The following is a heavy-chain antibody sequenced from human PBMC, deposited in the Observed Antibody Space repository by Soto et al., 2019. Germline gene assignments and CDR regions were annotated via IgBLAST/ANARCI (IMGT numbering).Heavy chain of an antibody. V-gene: IGHV1-3*01. Sequence: APVEFSCKSSGESLYSYAMHWVRQAPGQRLEWMGWINAGNGNTKYSQKFQGRVTITRDTSASTAYMELSSLRSEDTAVYFCAKARVRIVGANSFDYWGQGTPVTVSS. CDR1: GESLYSYA. D-gene: IGHD1-26*01. J-gene: IGHJ4*02. CDR3: AKARVRIVGANSFDY. CDR2: INAGNGNT.